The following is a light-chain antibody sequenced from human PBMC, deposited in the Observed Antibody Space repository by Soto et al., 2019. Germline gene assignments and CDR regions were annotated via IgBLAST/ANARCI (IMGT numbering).Light chain of an antibody. CDR2: KAS. CDR1: QSISSW. CDR3: QQYVTAFRS. Sequence: DIRMTQSPAALSASVGDRVTITCRASQSISSWFAWYQQKPGTAPKLLIYKASSLQSGVPSRFSGRGSGTEFTLTISSLQPDDFAPYYCQQYVTAFRSFGQGTKVDI. V-gene: IGKV1-5*03. J-gene: IGKJ1*01.